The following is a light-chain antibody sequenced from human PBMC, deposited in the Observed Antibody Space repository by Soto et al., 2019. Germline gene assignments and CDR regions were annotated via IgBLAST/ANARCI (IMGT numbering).Light chain of an antibody. CDR2: GVS. CDR1: QSVSSSY. Sequence: EIVLTQSPGTLSLSPGERATLSCRASQSVSSSYLAWYQQKPGQAPRLLIYGVSSRATGIPDRFSGSGSGTDFILTISKLEPDDFAVYYCQQYGSSPFTFGPGTKGDI. J-gene: IGKJ3*01. CDR3: QQYGSSPFT. V-gene: IGKV3-20*01.